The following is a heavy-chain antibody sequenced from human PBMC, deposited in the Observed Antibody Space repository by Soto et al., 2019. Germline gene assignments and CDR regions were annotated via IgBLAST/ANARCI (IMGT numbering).Heavy chain of an antibody. CDR2: ISDKGRR. CDR1: GDSVTRTRFY. D-gene: IGHD6-19*01. V-gene: IGHV4-61*01. J-gene: IGHJ4*02. Sequence: QVHLQESGPGLVKSSETLSLSCTVSGDSVTRTRFYSTWVRQSPVGGLEWIGGISDKGRRSYSPSLKSRLTISLDTSRNEFSLSLASATVDDAAVYYCARQKGSGWYYYDSWGRGSLVTVSS. CDR3: ARQKGSGWYYYDS.